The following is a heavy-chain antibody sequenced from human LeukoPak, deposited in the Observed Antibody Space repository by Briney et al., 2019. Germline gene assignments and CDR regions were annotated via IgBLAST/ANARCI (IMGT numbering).Heavy chain of an antibody. CDR3: ARETTLRFLVRDRPKNWFDP. CDR1: GFTFSSYW. Sequence: GGSLRLSCAASGFTFSSYWMSWVRQAPGKGLEWVANIKQDGSEKYYVDSVKGRFTISRDNAKNSLYLQMNSLRAEDTAVYYCARETTLRFLVRDRPKNWFDPWGQGTLVTVSS. J-gene: IGHJ5*02. CDR2: IKQDGSEK. V-gene: IGHV3-7*01. D-gene: IGHD3-3*01.